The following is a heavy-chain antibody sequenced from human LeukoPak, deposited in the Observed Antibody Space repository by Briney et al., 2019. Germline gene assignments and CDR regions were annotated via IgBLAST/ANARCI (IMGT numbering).Heavy chain of an antibody. CDR1: GGSISSYY. D-gene: IGHD2-2*01. J-gene: IGHJ5*02. Sequence: SETLSLTCTVSGGSISSYYWSWIRQPPGKGLEWIGYIYYSGSTNYNPPLKSRVTISVDTSKNQFSLKLSSVTAADTAVYYCARDRGIPHRSSTSCQERWFDPWGQGTLVTVSS. V-gene: IGHV4-59*01. CDR3: ARDRGIPHRSSTSCQERWFDP. CDR2: IYYSGST.